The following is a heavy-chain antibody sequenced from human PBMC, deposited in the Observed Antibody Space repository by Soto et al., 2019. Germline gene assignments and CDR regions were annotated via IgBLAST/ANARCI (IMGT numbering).Heavy chain of an antibody. J-gene: IGHJ4*02. CDR1: GDTFSSYA. CDR2: SIPMFGTA. CDR3: ARVGPAHYYDSSGYYSPLHY. D-gene: IGHD3-22*01. V-gene: IGHV1-69*01. Sequence: QVQLVQSGAEVKKPGSSVKVSCKASGDTFSSYAINWVRQAPGQGLAWMGGSIPMFGTANYAQKFKGRVTITAGESTITVYMELSSLRSDDTAVYYCARVGPAHYYDSSGYYSPLHYWGQGTLVTVSS.